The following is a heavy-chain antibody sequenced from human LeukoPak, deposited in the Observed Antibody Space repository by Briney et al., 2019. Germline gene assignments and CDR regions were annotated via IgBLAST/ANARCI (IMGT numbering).Heavy chain of an antibody. D-gene: IGHD1-26*01. CDR3: ARSAGRSFQIDY. CDR2: IYYSGST. CDR1: GFTFRSYSMH. J-gene: IGHJ4*02. Sequence: PGGSLRLSCAASGFTFRSYSMHWVRQTPGKGLETIGSIYYSGSTYYNPSLKSRVTISVDTSKNQFSLNLSSVTAADTAVYYCARSAGRSFQIDYWGQGTLVTVSS. V-gene: IGHV4-39*01.